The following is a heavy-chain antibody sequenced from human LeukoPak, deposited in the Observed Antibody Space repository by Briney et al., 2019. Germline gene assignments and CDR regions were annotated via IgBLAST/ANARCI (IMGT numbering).Heavy chain of an antibody. J-gene: IGHJ4*02. Sequence: PGGSLRLSCAASGFTFSSYGMHWVRQAPGKGLEWVAFIRYDGSNKYYADSVKGRFTISRDNSKNTLYLQMNSLRAEDTAVYYCARGVVDYSNDLSWDFWGQGTLVTVSS. D-gene: IGHD4-11*01. CDR3: ARGVVDYSNDLSWDF. CDR2: IRYDGSNK. V-gene: IGHV3-30*02. CDR1: GFTFSSYG.